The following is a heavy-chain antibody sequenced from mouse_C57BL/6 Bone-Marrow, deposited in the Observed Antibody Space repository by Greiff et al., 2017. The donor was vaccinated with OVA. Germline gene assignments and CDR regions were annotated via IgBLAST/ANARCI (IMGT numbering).Heavy chain of an antibody. D-gene: IGHD1-1*01. Sequence: VQLQQSGPELVKPGASVEMSCKASGYTFTDYNMHWVKQSHGKSLEWIGYINPNNGGTSYNQKFKGKATLTVNKSSSTAYMELRSLTSEDSAVYYCARVTTVVFDYWGQGTTLTVSS. CDR2: INPNNGGT. J-gene: IGHJ2*01. CDR3: ARVTTVVFDY. CDR1: GYTFTDYN. V-gene: IGHV1-22*01.